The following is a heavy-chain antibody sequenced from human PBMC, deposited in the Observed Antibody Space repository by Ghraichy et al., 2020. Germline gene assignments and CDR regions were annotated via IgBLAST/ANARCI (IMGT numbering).Heavy chain of an antibody. V-gene: IGHV3-15*01. CDR1: GFTFSNAW. CDR2: IKSKTDGGTT. Sequence: GGSLRLSCAASGFTFSNAWMSWVRQAPGKGLEWVGRIKSKTDGGTTDYAAPVKGRFTISRDDSKNTLYLQMNSLKTEDTAVYYCTTCDWNYVFFDAFDIWGQGTMVTVSS. D-gene: IGHD1-7*01. J-gene: IGHJ3*02. CDR3: TTCDWNYVFFDAFDI.